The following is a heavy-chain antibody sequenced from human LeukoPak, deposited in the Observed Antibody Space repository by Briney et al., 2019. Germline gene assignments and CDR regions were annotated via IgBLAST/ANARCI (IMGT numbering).Heavy chain of an antibody. V-gene: IGHV3-21*01. Sequence: GGSLRLSCAASGFTFSSYSMNWVRQAPGKRLEWVSSISSSSSYIYYADSVKGRFTISRDNAKNSLYLQMNSLRAEDTAVYYCAKDSVVTAIRSPWFDPWGQGTLVTVSS. CDR1: GFTFSSYS. CDR2: ISSSSSYI. D-gene: IGHD2-21*02. CDR3: AKDSVVTAIRSPWFDP. J-gene: IGHJ5*02.